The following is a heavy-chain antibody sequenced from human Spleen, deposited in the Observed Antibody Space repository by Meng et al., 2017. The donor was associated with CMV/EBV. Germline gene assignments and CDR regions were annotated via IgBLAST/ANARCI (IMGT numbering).Heavy chain of an antibody. CDR1: GDSVSNNHYY. Sequence: QLQLQEAGPGLVKPSGTLSLPCAVSGDSVSNNHYYWGWIRQPPGKGLEWIGSSDFSGTTRYNPSLMSRVTMSVDTSKNHFSLSLSSVTAADTAVYYCARDHIVSGQGISWGQGTLVTVSS. CDR2: SDFSGTT. CDR3: ARDHIVSGQGIS. V-gene: IGHV4-39*07. J-gene: IGHJ5*02. D-gene: IGHD2-21*01.